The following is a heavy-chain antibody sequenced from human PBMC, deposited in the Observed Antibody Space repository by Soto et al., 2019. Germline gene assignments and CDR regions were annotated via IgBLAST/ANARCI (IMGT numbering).Heavy chain of an antibody. CDR2: IIPFFGAA. CDR1: GGTFSSYA. D-gene: IGHD5-18*01. CDR3: AGGYSYGFDY. J-gene: IGHJ4*02. Sequence: SVKVSCKASGGTFSSYAISWVRQAPGQGLEWMGGIIPFFGAANHAQKFQGRGPITADHATTTAYMELSSLKSEDTDVYYCAGGYSYGFDYWGQGTLVTVSS. V-gene: IGHV1-69*13.